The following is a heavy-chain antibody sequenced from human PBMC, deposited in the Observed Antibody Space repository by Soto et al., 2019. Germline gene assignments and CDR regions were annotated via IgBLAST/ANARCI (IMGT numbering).Heavy chain of an antibody. V-gene: IGHV4-34*01. D-gene: IGHD3-3*01. Sequence: SETLSLTCAVYGGSFSGYYWSWIRQPPGKGLEWIGEINHSGSTNYNPSHKSRGTISVDTSNNQFSQKMSSVTAADTAVYYCARSAYDCWSGYYTVYYYGMDVWGQGTTVTVSS. J-gene: IGHJ6*02. CDR1: GGSFSGYY. CDR2: INHSGST. CDR3: ARSAYDCWSGYYTVYYYGMDV.